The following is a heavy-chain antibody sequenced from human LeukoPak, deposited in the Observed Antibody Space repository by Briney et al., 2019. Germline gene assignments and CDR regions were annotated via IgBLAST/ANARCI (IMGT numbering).Heavy chain of an antibody. CDR2: ISGSGGST. CDR3: ANGWSPDY. CDR1: GFTFSSYA. V-gene: IGHV3-23*01. D-gene: IGHD2-15*01. Sequence: GGSLRPSCAASGFTFSSYAMSWVRQAPGKGLEWVSGISGSGGSTYYADSVKGRFTIFRDNSKNTLYLQMNSLRAEDTAVYHCANGWSPDYWGRGTLVTVSS. J-gene: IGHJ4*02.